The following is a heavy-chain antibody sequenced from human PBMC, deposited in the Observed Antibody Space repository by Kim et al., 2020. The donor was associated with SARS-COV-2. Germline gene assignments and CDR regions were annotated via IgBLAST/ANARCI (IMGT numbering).Heavy chain of an antibody. CDR2: IRTRSSYI. J-gene: IGHJ4*02. Sequence: GGSLRLSCAASAFTFSNYGMNWVRQAPGKGLEWVSSIRTRSSYIFYADSVKGRFTIFRDDAKSSLYLQMNSLRAEDTAVYYCARSDSGSLYYLDSWGQGT. V-gene: IGHV3-21*06. D-gene: IGHD1-26*01. CDR1: AFTFSNYG. CDR3: ARSDSGSLYYLDS.